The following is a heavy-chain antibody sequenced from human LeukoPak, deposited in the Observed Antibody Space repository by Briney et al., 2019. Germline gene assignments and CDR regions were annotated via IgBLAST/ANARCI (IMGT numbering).Heavy chain of an antibody. CDR1: GFTFSSYT. V-gene: IGHV3-21*01. CDR3: ARDLVSSSSTLFGY. CDR2: ISSSSSYI. J-gene: IGHJ4*02. D-gene: IGHD6-13*01. Sequence: GGSLRLSCAASGFTFSSYTMNWVRQAPGKGLEWVSSISSSSSYIYYADSVKGRFTISRDNAKNSLYLQMNSLRAEDTAVYYCARDLVSSSSTLFGYWGQGTLVTVSS.